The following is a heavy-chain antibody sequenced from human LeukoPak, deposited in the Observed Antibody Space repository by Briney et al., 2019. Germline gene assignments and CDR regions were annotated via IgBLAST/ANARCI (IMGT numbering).Heavy chain of an antibody. V-gene: IGHV3-33*01. CDR1: GFTFSSYG. CDR3: ARAPPYNSGWYSDN. J-gene: IGHJ4*02. CDR2: IWYDGSNK. Sequence: GGSLRLSCAASGFTFSSYGMHWVRQAPGKGLEWVAVIWYDGSNKYYGDSVKGRFTISRDNSKNTLYLQMNGLRAEDTAVYYCARAPPYNSGWYSDNWGQGTLVTVSS. D-gene: IGHD6-19*01.